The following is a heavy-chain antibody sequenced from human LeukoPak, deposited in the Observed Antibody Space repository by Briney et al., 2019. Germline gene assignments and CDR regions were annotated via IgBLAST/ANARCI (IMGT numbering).Heavy chain of an antibody. V-gene: IGHV4-59*11. CDR2: IYYSGST. CDR3: ARVREYCCSTSCSDFDY. Sequence: PSETLSLTCTVSAVSFSSHYWSWIRQPPGKGLEWIGYIYYSGSTNFNPSLKSRLTISVDTPKNQFSLKLSSVTAADTAVYYCARVREYCCSTSCSDFDYWGQGTLVTVSS. D-gene: IGHD2-2*01. J-gene: IGHJ4*02. CDR1: AVSFSSHY.